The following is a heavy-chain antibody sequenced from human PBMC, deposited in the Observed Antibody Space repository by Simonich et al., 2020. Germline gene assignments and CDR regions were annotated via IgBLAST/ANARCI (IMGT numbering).Heavy chain of an antibody. CDR2: INHSGRT. J-gene: IGHJ1*01. V-gene: IGHV4-34*01. D-gene: IGHD6-13*01. CDR1: GGSFSGYY. Sequence: QVQLQQWGAGLLKPSETLSLTCAVYGGSFSGYYWSWIRQPPGKGLEWIGEINHSGRTNYTPSLKSRVTISVDTSKNQFSLKLSSVTAADTAVYYRARGLRVAAAGTAFQHWGQGTLVTVSS. CDR3: ARGLRVAAAGTAFQH.